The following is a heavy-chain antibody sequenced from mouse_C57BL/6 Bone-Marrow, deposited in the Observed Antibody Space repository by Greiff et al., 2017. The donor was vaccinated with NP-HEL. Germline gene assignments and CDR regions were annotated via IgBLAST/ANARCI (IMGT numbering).Heavy chain of an antibody. CDR2: IDPANGNT. CDR1: GFNIKNTY. D-gene: IGHD3-2*02. Sequence: VQLQQSVAELVRPGASVKLSCTASGFNIKNTYMHWVKQRPEQGLEWIGRIDPANGNTNYAPKFKGKATITADTSSNTAYLQLSSLTSEDTAIYYCVSDSSGYVRYAMDYWGQGTSVTVSS. J-gene: IGHJ4*01. V-gene: IGHV14-3*01. CDR3: VSDSSGYVRYAMDY.